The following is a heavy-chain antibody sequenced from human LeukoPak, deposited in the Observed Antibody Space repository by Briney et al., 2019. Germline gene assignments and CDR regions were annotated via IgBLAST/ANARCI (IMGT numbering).Heavy chain of an antibody. CDR2: IYYSGST. J-gene: IGHJ4*02. D-gene: IGHD5-18*01. CDR1: EGSISSYY. CDR3: ARGRGYTAMVDY. V-gene: IGHV4-59*01. Sequence: SETLSLTCTVSEGSISSYYSSWIRQPPGKGLEWIGYIYYSGSTNYNPSLKSRVTISVDTSKNQFSLKLSSVTAADTALYYCARGRGYTAMVDYWGQGTLVTVSS.